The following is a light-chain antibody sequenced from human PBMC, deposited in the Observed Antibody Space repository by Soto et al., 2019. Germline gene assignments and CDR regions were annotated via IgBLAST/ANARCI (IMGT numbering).Light chain of an antibody. CDR2: DVS. J-gene: IGLJ1*01. CDR1: SSDVGGYNY. CDR3: SSYPSSNFYV. Sequence: QSALTQPASVSGSPGQSITISCTGTSSDVGGYNYVSWYQQHPGKAPKLMIYDVSNRPSGVSNLFSGPKSGNTASLPISGSRVEDGPDYYCSSYPSSNFYVFGTGTKLPVL. V-gene: IGLV2-14*01.